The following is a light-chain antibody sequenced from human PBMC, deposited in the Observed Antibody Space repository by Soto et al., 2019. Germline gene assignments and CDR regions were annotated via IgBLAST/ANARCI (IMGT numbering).Light chain of an antibody. V-gene: IGLV2-14*01. CDR3: SSFTTSSFYV. CDR1: GSDIGAYNY. Sequence: QSVLTQPASVSGSPGQSITISCTGSGSDIGAYNYVSWYQQHPGKAPKLLIHGVTRRPSGVSSRFSASKSAYTASLTISGLQAEDEANYYCSSFTTSSFYVFGPGIKVTVL. J-gene: IGLJ1*01. CDR2: GVT.